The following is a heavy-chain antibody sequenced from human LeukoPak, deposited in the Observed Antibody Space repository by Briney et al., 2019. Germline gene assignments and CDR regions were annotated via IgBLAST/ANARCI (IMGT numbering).Heavy chain of an antibody. CDR3: ARERRVEVAARTTVAFDV. Sequence: SETLSLTCAVYGGSFTDYHWSWIRQSPGGGLEWIGEINYTGRTHYKPSLKSRATISIDMSKNQVSLKMTSMAAADTAIYYCARERRVEVAARTTVAFDVWGQGTMVTASS. CDR1: GGSFTDYH. CDR2: INYTGRT. V-gene: IGHV4-34*01. D-gene: IGHD6-19*01. J-gene: IGHJ3*01.